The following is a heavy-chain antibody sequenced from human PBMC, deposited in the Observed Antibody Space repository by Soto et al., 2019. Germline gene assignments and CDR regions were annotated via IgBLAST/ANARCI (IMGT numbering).Heavy chain of an antibody. CDR3: ANPFPSWIQRNYGMDV. D-gene: IGHD5-18*01. V-gene: IGHV3-23*01. CDR1: GFTFSSYA. CDR2: ISGSGGST. Sequence: EVQLLESGGGLVQPGGSLRLSCAASGFTFSSYAMSWVRQAPGKGLEWVSAISGSGGSTYYADSVKGRFTISRDNAKNTLYLQMNSLRAEDTAVYYCANPFPSWIQRNYGMDVWCQGTTVNVSS. J-gene: IGHJ6*02.